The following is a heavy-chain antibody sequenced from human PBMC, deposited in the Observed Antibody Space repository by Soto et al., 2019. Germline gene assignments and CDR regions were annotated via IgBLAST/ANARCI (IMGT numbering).Heavy chain of an antibody. CDR3: AKAGYYDSSGYYELDY. V-gene: IGHV3-30*18. D-gene: IGHD3-22*01. CDR1: GFTFSSYG. Sequence: ESGGGVVQPGRSLRLSCAASGFTFSSYGMHWVRQAPGKGLEWVAVVLYDGRNKYYADSVKGRFTISRDNSKNTVYLQMNSLRAEDTAVYYCAKAGYYDSSGYYELDYWGQGTLVTVSS. CDR2: VLYDGRNK. J-gene: IGHJ4*02.